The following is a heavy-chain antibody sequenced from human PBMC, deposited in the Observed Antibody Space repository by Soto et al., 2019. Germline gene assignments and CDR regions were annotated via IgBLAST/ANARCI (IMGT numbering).Heavy chain of an antibody. D-gene: IGHD3-10*01. J-gene: IGHJ4*02. CDR3: ARLVSGSWVHPYHFDY. Sequence: QVQLQESGPGLVKPSQTLSLTCTVSGDSISSGAYHWTWIRQHPGKGLEWIGHIHYSGSAFYNPSLKSRPTISVDTSKNQFSLKLSSVTAADTAVYFCARLVSGSWVHPYHFDYWGQGTLVTVSS. CDR2: IHYSGSA. CDR1: GDSISSGAYH. V-gene: IGHV4-31*03.